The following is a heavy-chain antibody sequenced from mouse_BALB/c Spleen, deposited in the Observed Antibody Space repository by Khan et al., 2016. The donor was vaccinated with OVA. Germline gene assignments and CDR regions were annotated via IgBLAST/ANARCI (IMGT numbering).Heavy chain of an antibody. D-gene: IGHD4-1*01. CDR3: ARLGPGFTY. CDR1: GYSITSDYA. J-gene: IGHJ3*01. Sequence: EVQLQESGPGLVKPSQSLSLTCTVTGYSITSDYAWNWIRQFPGNKLEWMGYISYSGSTSYNPSLKSRISLTRDTSKNQFFLHLNSVTTEDTATYYCARLGPGFTYWGQGTLVTVSA. V-gene: IGHV3-2*02. CDR2: ISYSGST.